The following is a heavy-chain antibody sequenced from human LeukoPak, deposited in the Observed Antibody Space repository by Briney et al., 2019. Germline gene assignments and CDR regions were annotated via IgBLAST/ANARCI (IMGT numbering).Heavy chain of an antibody. CDR3: AREWVATIQNYYYYYMDV. CDR1: GYTFTSYS. J-gene: IGHJ6*03. Sequence: GASVKVSCKASGYTFTSYSMHWVRQAPGQGLEWMGIINPNGGSTIYAQKFQGRVTMTRDTSTSTVYMDLTSLRSEDTAVYYCAREWVATIQNYYYYYMDVWGKGTTVTVSS. V-gene: IGHV1-46*01. D-gene: IGHD5-12*01. CDR2: INPNGGST.